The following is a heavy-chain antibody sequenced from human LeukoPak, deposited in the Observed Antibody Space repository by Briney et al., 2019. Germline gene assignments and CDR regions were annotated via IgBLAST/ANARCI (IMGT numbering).Heavy chain of an antibody. D-gene: IGHD1-26*01. CDR1: GFTFSYYS. Sequence: PGGSLRLSCAASGFTFSYYSMNWVRQAPGKGLEWVSYISSSSSTIYYADSVKGRFTISRDNAKNSLYLQMNNLRAEDTAVYYCARGQRGTVEWASYMAVWGKGTTVTVSS. CDR2: ISSSSSTI. V-gene: IGHV3-48*01. CDR3: ARGQRGTVEWASYMAV. J-gene: IGHJ6*03.